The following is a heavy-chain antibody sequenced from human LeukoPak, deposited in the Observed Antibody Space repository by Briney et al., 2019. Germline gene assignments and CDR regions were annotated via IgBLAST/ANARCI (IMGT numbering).Heavy chain of an antibody. CDR2: ISSGAISI. CDR1: GFIFSSYE. D-gene: IGHD1/OR15-1a*01. J-gene: IGHJ6*01. Sequence: GGSLRLSCAASGFIFSSYEMNWVRQAPGKGLEWISHISSGAISIYYADSVKGRFTISRENAKNLLYLQINSLRAEDTAVYYCARAITGTNYYYYGMDVWGQGTTVTVSS. CDR3: ARAITGTNYYYYGMDV. V-gene: IGHV3-48*03.